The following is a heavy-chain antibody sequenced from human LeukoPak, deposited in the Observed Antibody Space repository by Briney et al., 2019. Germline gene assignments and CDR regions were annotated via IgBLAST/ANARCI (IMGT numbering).Heavy chain of an antibody. CDR3: AGRIVGAAGFDY. J-gene: IGHJ4*02. Sequence: GGSLRLCCAASGFTVSSNYMSWVRQPPGKGLEWVSVIYSGGSTYYADSVKGRFTISRDNSKNTLYLQMNSLRAEDTAVYYCAGRIVGAAGFDYWGQGTLVTVSS. CDR2: IYSGGST. V-gene: IGHV3-53*01. D-gene: IGHD1-26*01. CDR1: GFTVSSNY.